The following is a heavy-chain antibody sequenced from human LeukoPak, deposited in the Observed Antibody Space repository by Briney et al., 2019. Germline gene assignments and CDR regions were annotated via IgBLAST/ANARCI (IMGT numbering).Heavy chain of an antibody. J-gene: IGHJ4*02. D-gene: IGHD3/OR15-3a*01. CDR3: ARNGYTKSWTHLDY. V-gene: IGHV4-4*07. CDR2: IYTTGGT. CDR1: SGSIRSYH. Sequence: PSETLSLTCTVSSGSIRSYHWAWIRQPAGKELEWIGRIYTTGGTDYNPSFKSRVTMSVDTSKNQFSLNLRSVTTADTAFYYCARNGYTKSWTHLDYWGQGILVSVSS.